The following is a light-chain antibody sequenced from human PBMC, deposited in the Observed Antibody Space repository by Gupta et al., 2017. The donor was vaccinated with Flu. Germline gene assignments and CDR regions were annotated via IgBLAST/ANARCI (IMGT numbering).Light chain of an antibody. CDR2: EVS. CDR3: TSYRSSSPFVV. CDR1: STDVGTYNY. J-gene: IGLJ2*01. Sequence: ITISCTGTSTDVGTYNYVSWYQQHPGQAPKLMIYEVSNRPSAISNRFSASKSGNTASLTISGLQAEDEADYYCTSYRSSSPFVVFGGGTKLTVL. V-gene: IGLV2-14*01.